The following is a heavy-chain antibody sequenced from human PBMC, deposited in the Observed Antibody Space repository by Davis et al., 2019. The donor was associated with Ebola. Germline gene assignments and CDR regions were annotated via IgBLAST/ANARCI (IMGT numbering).Heavy chain of an antibody. V-gene: IGHV5-51*01. Sequence: GESLKISCKGSGYTFTNYWIGWVRQKPGKGLEWMGVIYPGDSQSIFSPSFQGHVTLSVDKSISTAYLQWSSLEASDTAMYYCARQGYCNSTSCNNWFDPWGRGTLVTVSS. CDR2: IYPGDSQS. CDR1: GYTFTNYW. J-gene: IGHJ5*02. D-gene: IGHD2-2*01. CDR3: ARQGYCNSTSCNNWFDP.